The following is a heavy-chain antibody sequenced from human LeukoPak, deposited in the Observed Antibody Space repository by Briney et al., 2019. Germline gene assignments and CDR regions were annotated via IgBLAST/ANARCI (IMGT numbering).Heavy chain of an antibody. D-gene: IGHD2-8*01. J-gene: IGHJ6*03. CDR3: AREVMVYTIPLNYYYLDV. V-gene: IGHV4-59*01. CDR1: GGSFSGYY. CDR2: MDYSGST. Sequence: PSETLSLTWAVYGGSFSGYYWSWIRQSPGKRLEWIGCMDYSGSTNYNPSLESRVTISVDTSKNQLSLKLTSVTAADTAVYYCAREVMVYTIPLNYYYLDVWGRGTTVTVSS.